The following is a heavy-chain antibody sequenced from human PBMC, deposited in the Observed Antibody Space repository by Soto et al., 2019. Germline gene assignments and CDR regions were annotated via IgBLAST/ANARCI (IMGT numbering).Heavy chain of an antibody. D-gene: IGHD5-12*01. V-gene: IGHV4-4*07. CDR1: GGSISSYY. J-gene: IGHJ4*02. CDR3: ARDSLPGDGYKYYFDY. Sequence: QVQLQESGPGLVKPSETLSLTCTVSGGSISSYYWSWIRQPAGKGLEWIGRIYTSGSNNYNPSLKIRVTMSVDTSKNQFSLKLSSVTAADTAVYYCARDSLPGDGYKYYFDYWGQGTLVTVSS. CDR2: IYTSGSN.